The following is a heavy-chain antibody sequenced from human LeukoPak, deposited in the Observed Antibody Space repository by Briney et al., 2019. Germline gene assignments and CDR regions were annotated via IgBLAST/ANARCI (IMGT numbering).Heavy chain of an antibody. CDR3: ARGRIVVVPYYYYGMDV. Sequence: SETLSLTCAVYGGSFSGYYWSWIRQPPGKGLEWIGEINHSGSTNYNPSLKSRVTISVDTSKNQFSLKLSSVTAADTAVYYCARGRIVVVPYYYYGMDVWGQGTTVTVSS. J-gene: IGHJ6*02. CDR2: INHSGST. D-gene: IGHD2-21*01. V-gene: IGHV4-34*01. CDR1: GGSFSGYY.